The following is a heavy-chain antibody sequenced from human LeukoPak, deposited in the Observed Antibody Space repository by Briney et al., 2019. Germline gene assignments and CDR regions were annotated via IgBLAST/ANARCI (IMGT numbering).Heavy chain of an antibody. CDR1: GFTFTSYS. CDR2: ISSSGNYI. V-gene: IGHV3-21*01. J-gene: IGHJ4*02. Sequence: PGGSLRLSCAASGFTFTSYSMNWVRQAPGKGLEWVSSISSSGNYIYYADSVKGRFTISRGNARNSLYLQMNSLRAEDTAVYYCARGCRGTIIMIVVAALDYWGQGTLVTVSS. D-gene: IGHD3-22*01. CDR3: ARGCRGTIIMIVVAALDY.